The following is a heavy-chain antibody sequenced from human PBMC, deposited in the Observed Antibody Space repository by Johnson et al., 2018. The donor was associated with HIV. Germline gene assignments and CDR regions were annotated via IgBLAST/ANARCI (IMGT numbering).Heavy chain of an antibody. CDR2: ISYDGSNK. V-gene: IGHV3-30-3*01. Sequence: QVQLVESGGGVVQPGRSLRLSCAASGFTFSSYAMHWVRQAPGKGLEWVAVISYDGSNKYYADSVKGRFTISRDNSKNTLYLKMNSLRAEDTAVYYCAKDAWGAVTDSLDVWGRGTMVTVSS. J-gene: IGHJ3*01. CDR1: GFTFSSYA. D-gene: IGHD4-17*01. CDR3: AKDAWGAVTDSLDV.